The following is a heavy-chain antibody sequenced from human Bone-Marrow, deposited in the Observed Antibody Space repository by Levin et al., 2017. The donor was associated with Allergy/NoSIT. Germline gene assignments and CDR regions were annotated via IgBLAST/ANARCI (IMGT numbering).Heavy chain of an antibody. CDR1: GFTVSRNY. CDR3: ARERTTATSEYWYFDL. J-gene: IGHJ2*01. V-gene: IGHV3-53*01. Sequence: LSLTCAASGFTVSRNYMSWVRQAPGKGLEWVSVIYSGGSTKYADSVKGRFTISRDNSKNTLYLQMNSLRAEDTAVYYCARERTTATSEYWYFDLWGRGTLVTVSS. CDR2: IYSGGST. D-gene: IGHD4-17*01.